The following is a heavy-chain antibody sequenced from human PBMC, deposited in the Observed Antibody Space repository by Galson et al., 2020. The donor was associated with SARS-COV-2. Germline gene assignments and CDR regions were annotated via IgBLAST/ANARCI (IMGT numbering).Heavy chain of an antibody. D-gene: IGHD3-10*01. Sequence: ASVKVSCKASGYTFTSNAMNWVRQAPGQGLEWMGWINTNTGNPTYAQGFTGRFVFSLDTSVSTAYLQISSLKAEDTAVYFCARGSDVFLWFGELNYWGQGTLVTVSS. V-gene: IGHV7-4-1*02. CDR2: INTNTGNP. CDR3: ARGSDVFLWFGELNY. J-gene: IGHJ4*02. CDR1: GYTFTSNA.